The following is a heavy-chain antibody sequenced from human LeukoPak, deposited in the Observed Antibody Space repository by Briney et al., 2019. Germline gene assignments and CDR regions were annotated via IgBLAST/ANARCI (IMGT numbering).Heavy chain of an antibody. CDR2: IKQDGSEK. CDR1: GFTFSSYW. J-gene: IGHJ3*01. CDR3: ARPGYCSGDTCYVAFDV. V-gene: IGHV3-7*01. Sequence: GGSLRLSCAASGFTFSSYWMSWVRQAPGKGLEWVANIKQDGSEKYYVDSVKGRFTISRDNAKNSLYLQMNSLRAEDTAVYSCARPGYCSGDTCYVAFDVWGQGTMVTVSS. D-gene: IGHD2-15*01.